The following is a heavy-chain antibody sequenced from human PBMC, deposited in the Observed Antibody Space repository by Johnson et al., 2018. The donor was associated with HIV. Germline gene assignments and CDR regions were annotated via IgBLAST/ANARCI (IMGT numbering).Heavy chain of an antibody. D-gene: IGHD1-14*01. CDR3: ATRDPTHRPGVFDI. CDR1: GFIVSSNS. CDR2: IYSGGDT. V-gene: IGHV3-66*02. Sequence: VQLVESGGGLVKPGGSLRLSCAASGFIVSSNSMTWVRQAPGKGLEWISVIYSGGDTYYADSVRGRFTISRDNSKNTPYLQMNSLRAEDTSVYYCATRDPTHRPGVFDIWGQGTMVTVSS. J-gene: IGHJ3*02.